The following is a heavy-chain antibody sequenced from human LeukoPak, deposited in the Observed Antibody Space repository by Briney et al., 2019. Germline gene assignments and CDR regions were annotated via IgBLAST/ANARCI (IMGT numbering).Heavy chain of an antibody. CDR2: LCYSGST. Sequence: SETLSLTCTVSGGSISSSSHYWGWIRQPPGKGPVWIGSLCYSGSTYYNPSLKSRVTISVDTSKNQFSLKLSSVTATDTAVYYCARHDCTTTSCLYFYGMDVWGQGTTVTVSS. CDR1: GGSISSSSHY. J-gene: IGHJ6*02. V-gene: IGHV4-39*01. D-gene: IGHD2-2*01. CDR3: ARHDCTTTSCLYFYGMDV.